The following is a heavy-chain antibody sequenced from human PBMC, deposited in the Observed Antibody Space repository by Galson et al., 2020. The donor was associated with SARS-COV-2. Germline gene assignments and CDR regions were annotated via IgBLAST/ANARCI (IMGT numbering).Heavy chain of an antibody. CDR2: INSAGNNT. Sequence: GGSLRLSCTASGFTFSSYWMHCVRQAPGKWLVWVSRINSAGNNTSYADSVKGRFTISRDNAKNTLYLQMNSLRAEDTAVYYCTATRAYWGQGTLVTVSS. D-gene: IGHD1-26*01. CDR1: GFTFSSYW. V-gene: IGHV3-74*01. J-gene: IGHJ4*02. CDR3: TATRAY.